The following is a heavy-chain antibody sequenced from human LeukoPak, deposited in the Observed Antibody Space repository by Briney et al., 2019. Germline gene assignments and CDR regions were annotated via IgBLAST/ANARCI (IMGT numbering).Heavy chain of an antibody. CDR1: GFTVSSNY. Sequence: PGGSLRLSCAASGFTVSSNYMSWVRQAPGKGLEWVSVIYSGGSTYYADSVKGRFTISRDNSKNTLYRQMNSRRAEDTAVYYCAASLPNIVVVPAAKGPFGSWGQGTLVTVSS. V-gene: IGHV3-53*01. CDR3: AASLPNIVVVPAAKGPFGS. CDR2: IYSGGST. J-gene: IGHJ5*02. D-gene: IGHD2-2*01.